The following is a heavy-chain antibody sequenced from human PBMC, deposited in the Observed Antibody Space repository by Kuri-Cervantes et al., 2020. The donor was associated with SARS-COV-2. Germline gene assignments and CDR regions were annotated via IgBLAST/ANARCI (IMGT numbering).Heavy chain of an antibody. D-gene: IGHD6-13*01. CDR1: GFTFSSYS. CDR2: ISSSSSYI. J-gene: IGHJ6*02. CDR3: ARDSPDSSSWYYYYYGMDV. Sequence: GGSLRLSCAASGFTFSSYSVNWVRQAPGKGLEWVSSISSSSSYIYYADSVKGRFTISRDNAKNSLYLQMNSLRAEDTAVYYCARDSPDSSSWYYYYYGMDVWGQGTTVTVSS. V-gene: IGHV3-21*01.